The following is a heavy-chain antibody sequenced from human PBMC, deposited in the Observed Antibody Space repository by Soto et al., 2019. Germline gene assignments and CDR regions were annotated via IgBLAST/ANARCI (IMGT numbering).Heavy chain of an antibody. CDR1: GFTFSSYA. CDR3: AKDRPVLRYFDWSEGGRAFDI. Sequence: EVQLLESGGGLVQPGGSLRLSCAASGFTFSSYAMSWVRQAPGKGLEWVSAISGSGGSTYYADSVKGRVTISRDNSKNKLYRQMNSLRAEDTAVYYCAKDRPVLRYFDWSEGGRAFDIWGQGKMVTVSS. V-gene: IGHV3-23*01. D-gene: IGHD3-9*01. J-gene: IGHJ3*02. CDR2: ISGSGGST.